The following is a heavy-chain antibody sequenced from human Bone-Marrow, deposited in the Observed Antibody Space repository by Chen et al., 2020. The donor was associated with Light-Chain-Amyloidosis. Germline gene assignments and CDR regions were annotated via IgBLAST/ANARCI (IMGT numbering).Heavy chain of an antibody. CDR3: ARRRDGYNFDY. V-gene: IGHV5-51*01. CDR1: GYTFPNYW. J-gene: IGHJ4*02. CDR2: IYPDDSDA. Sequence: EVQLAQSGPEVKKPGESLTISCKGSGYTFPNYWIGLVRQMPGKGLEGMGVIYPDDSDASYSPSFEGQVTSSADKSITTAYLQWRSLKASDTAMYYCARRRDGYNFDYWGQGTLVTVSS. D-gene: IGHD5-12*01.